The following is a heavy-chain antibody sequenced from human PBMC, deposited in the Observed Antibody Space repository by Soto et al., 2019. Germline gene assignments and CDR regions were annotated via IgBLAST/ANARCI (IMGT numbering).Heavy chain of an antibody. J-gene: IGHJ6*02. CDR3: AKDLSVAADSYYYGMDV. CDR1: GFTFSSYA. D-gene: IGHD3-22*01. CDR2: ISGSGGST. V-gene: IGHV3-23*01. Sequence: PGGSLRLSCAASGFTFSSYAMSWVRQAPGKGLEWVSAISGSGGSTYYADSVKGRFTISRDNSKNTLYLQMNSLRAEDTAVYYCAKDLSVAADSYYYGMDVWGQGTTVTVSS.